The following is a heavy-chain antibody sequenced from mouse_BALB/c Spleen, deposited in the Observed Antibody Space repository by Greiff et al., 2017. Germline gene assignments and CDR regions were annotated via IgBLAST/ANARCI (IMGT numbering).Heavy chain of an antibody. CDR2: ISSGSSTI. V-gene: IGHV5-17*02. J-gene: IGHJ4*01. CDR3: ARSAYGYAMDY. Sequence: DVHLVESGGGLVQPGGSRKLSCAASGFTFSSFGMHWVRQAPEKGLEWVAYISSGSSTIYYADTVKGRFTISRDNPKNTLFLQMTSLRSEDTAMYYCARSAYGYAMDYWGQGTSVTVSS. CDR1: GFTFSSFG. D-gene: IGHD1-1*01.